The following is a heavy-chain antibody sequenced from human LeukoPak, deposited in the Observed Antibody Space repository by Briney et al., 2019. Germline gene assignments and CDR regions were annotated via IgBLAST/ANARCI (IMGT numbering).Heavy chain of an antibody. J-gene: IGHJ3*02. Sequence: SETLSLTCTVSGGSISSGGYYWSWIRQPPGKGLEWIGCIYHSGSTYYNPSLKSRVTISVDRSKNQFSLKLSSVTAADTAVYYCARHISYYGSGSPAFDIWGQGTMVIVSS. D-gene: IGHD3-10*01. CDR2: IYHSGST. V-gene: IGHV4-30-2*01. CDR3: ARHISYYGSGSPAFDI. CDR1: GGSISSGGYY.